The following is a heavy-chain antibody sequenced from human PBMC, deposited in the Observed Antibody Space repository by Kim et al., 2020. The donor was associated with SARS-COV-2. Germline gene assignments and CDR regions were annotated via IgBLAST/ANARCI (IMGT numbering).Heavy chain of an antibody. CDR2: NRCGGGT. Sequence: NRCGGGTNYAQKFQGRVTMTGDTSTNTVYMELSSLRSDDTAVYYCAKEGGHWGQGTLVTVSS. D-gene: IGHD3-16*01. J-gene: IGHJ4*02. V-gene: IGHV1-46*01. CDR3: AKEGGH.